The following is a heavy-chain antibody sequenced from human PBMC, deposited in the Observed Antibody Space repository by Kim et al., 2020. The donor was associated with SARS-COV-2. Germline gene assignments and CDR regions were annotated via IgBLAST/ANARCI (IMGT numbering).Heavy chain of an antibody. CDR1: GYTFTSYY. Sequence: ASVKVSCKASGYTFTSYYMHWVRQAPGQGLEWMGIINPSGGSTSYAQKFQGRVTMTRDTSTSTVYMELSSLRSEDTAVYYCASFLDTAMVAPGDDAFDIWGQGTMVTVSS. CDR2: INPSGGST. CDR3: ASFLDTAMVAPGDDAFDI. D-gene: IGHD5-18*01. V-gene: IGHV1-46*01. J-gene: IGHJ3*02.